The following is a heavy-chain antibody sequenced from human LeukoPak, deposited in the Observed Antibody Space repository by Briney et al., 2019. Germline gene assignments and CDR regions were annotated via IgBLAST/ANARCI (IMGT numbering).Heavy chain of an antibody. CDR2: ISGSGEST. Sequence: GGSLRLSCAASGFTFRSFAMSWVRQAPGKGLECVSAISGSGESTDYADYVKGRFTVSRDNSKNTLILQLKSLRAEDTAVYYCAKDAVGQYRPYYFDSWGKGTLVTVSS. CDR1: GFTFRSFA. CDR3: AKDAVGQYRPYYFDS. D-gene: IGHD3-16*02. V-gene: IGHV3-23*01. J-gene: IGHJ4*02.